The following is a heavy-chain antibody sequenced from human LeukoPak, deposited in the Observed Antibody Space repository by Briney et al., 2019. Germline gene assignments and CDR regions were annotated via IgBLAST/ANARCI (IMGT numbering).Heavy chain of an antibody. CDR3: ARITGYFDSGGSYYWGFFDY. D-gene: IGHD3-22*01. J-gene: IGHJ4*02. Sequence: SETLSLTCSVSGVSMTNDRWTWIRQAPGKGLEWIGYMSDSGQTNYNPSLRSRTTVSVDTSKSQCSLRLTSVTSADTAVYYCARITGYFDSGGSYYWGFFDYWGQGSLVTVSS. V-gene: IGHV4-59*01. CDR2: MSDSGQT. CDR1: GVSMTNDR.